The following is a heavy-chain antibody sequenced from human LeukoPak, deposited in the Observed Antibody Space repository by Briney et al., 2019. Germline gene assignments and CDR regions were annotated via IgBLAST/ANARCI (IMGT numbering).Heavy chain of an antibody. V-gene: IGHV4-59*01. D-gene: IGHD1-14*01. CDR1: GGSISSNY. J-gene: IGHJ4*02. Sequence: SETLSLTCTVSGGSISSNYWSWIRQPPGKGLEWIGYIYYSGNTNYNPSLKSRVTISVDTSKNQFSLRLSSVTAADTAVYYCAADPGPRRFDYWGRGTLVTVSS. CDR2: IYYSGNT. CDR3: AADPGPRRFDY.